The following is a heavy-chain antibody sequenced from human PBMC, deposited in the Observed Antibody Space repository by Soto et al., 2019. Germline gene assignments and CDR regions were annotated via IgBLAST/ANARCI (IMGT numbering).Heavy chain of an antibody. CDR3: ASSRYYYDSIGDY. CDR1: GFNFRSYA. J-gene: IGHJ4*02. CDR2: INSNGGST. V-gene: IGHV3-64*01. Sequence: TGGSQRLSCAASGFNFRSYARHWVRQAPGKGLEYVSTINSNGGSTYYANSVKGRFTISRDNSKNTLFLQMGSLRAEDMALYYCASSRYYYDSIGDYWGQGTLVTVSS. D-gene: IGHD3-22*01.